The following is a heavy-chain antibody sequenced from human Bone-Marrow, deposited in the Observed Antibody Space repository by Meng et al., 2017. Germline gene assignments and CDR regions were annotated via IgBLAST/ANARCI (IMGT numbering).Heavy chain of an antibody. CDR2: IKQDGSEK. CDR3: ARDVEDIVVVVAALWSYGMDV. J-gene: IGHJ6*02. Sequence: GESLKISCAASGFTFSSYWMSWVRQAPGKGLEWVANIKQDGSEKYYVDSVKGRFTISRDNAKNSLYLQMNSLRAEDTAVYYCARDVEDIVVVVAALWSYGMDVWGQGTTVTVSS. CDR1: GFTFSSYW. V-gene: IGHV3-7*01. D-gene: IGHD2-15*01.